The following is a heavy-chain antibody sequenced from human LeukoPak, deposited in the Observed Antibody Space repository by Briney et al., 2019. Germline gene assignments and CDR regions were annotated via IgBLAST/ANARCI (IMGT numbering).Heavy chain of an antibody. V-gene: IGHV4-39*01. J-gene: IGHJ5*02. CDR2: MSHNGNT. CDR1: GASITSSGHS. CDR3: ARRCFSGAPCYDWFDP. Sequence: SETLSLTCTVSGASITSSGHSWGWLRQPPGKGLEWIAIMSHNGNTYHNPSLNSRSTMSIDTSKNQISLKVSSVTVGDTAVYFWARRCFSGAPCYDWFDPWGQGTLVTVSS. D-gene: IGHD1-26*01.